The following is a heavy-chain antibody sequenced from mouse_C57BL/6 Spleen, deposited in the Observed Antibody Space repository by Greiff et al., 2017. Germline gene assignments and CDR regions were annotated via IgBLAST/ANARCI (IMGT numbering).Heavy chain of an antibody. CDR2: IYPGDGDT. J-gene: IGHJ4*01. D-gene: IGHD1-1*01. Sequence: QVHVKQSGAELVKPGASVKISCKASGYAFSSYWMNWVKQRPGKGLEWIGQIYPGDGDTNYNGKFKGKATLTADKSSSTAYMQLSSLTSEDSAVYFCARWDTTVVDYYAMDYWGQGTSVTVSS. V-gene: IGHV1-80*01. CDR3: ARWDTTVVDYYAMDY. CDR1: GYAFSSYW.